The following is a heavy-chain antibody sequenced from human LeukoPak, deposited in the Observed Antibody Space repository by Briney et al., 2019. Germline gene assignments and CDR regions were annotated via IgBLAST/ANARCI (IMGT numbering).Heavy chain of an antibody. V-gene: IGHV4-39*01. CDR2: IYYSGST. D-gene: IGHD6-19*01. CDR1: GGSIRSSSYY. J-gene: IGHJ4*02. CDR3: ARRGSGWYFDY. Sequence: SETLSLTXTVSGGSIRSSSYYWGWIRQPPGKGLEWIGSIYYSGSTYYNPSLKSRVTISVDTSKNQFSLKLSSVTAADTAVYYCARRGSGWYFDYWGQGTLVTVSS.